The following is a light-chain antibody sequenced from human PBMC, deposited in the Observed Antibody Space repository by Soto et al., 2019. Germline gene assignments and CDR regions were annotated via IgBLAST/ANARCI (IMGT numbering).Light chain of an antibody. Sequence: QSALTQPASVSGSPGQSITISCTGTSGDVGAYNYVSWYQQHPGKAPKLMIYGVSNRPSGVSNRFSGSKSGNTASLTISGLQAEDEANYYCNSYTSSSTWVFGGGTKLTVL. CDR3: NSYTSSSTWV. CDR2: GVS. J-gene: IGLJ3*02. V-gene: IGLV2-14*01. CDR1: SGDVGAYNY.